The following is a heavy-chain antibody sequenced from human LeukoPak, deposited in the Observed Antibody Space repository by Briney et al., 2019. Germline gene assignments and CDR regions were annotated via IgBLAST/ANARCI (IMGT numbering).Heavy chain of an antibody. D-gene: IGHD2-2*01. CDR1: GYTFTSYY. J-gene: IGHJ6*03. Sequence: ASVLVSCKASGYTFTSYYMHWVRQAPGQGLEWMGWINPNSGGTNYAQKFQGRVTMTRDTSISTAYMELSRLRSDDTAVYYCARSIVVVPAAIPDYYMDVWGKGTTVTVSS. CDR2: INPNSGGT. V-gene: IGHV1-2*02. CDR3: ARSIVVVPAAIPDYYMDV.